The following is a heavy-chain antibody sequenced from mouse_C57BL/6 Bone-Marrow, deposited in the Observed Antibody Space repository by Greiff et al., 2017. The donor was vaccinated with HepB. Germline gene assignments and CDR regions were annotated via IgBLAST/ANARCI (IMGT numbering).Heavy chain of an antibody. V-gene: IGHV1-72*01. CDR1: GYTFTSYW. CDR3: ARCSDGVYYAMDY. CDR2: IDPNSGGT. J-gene: IGHJ4*01. Sequence: QVHVKQPGAELVKPGASVKLSCKASGYTFTSYWMHWVKQRPGRGLEWIGRIDPNSGGTKYNEKFKSKATLTVDKPSSTAYMQLSSLTSEDSAVYYCARCSDGVYYAMDYWGQGTSVTVSS. D-gene: IGHD1-2*01.